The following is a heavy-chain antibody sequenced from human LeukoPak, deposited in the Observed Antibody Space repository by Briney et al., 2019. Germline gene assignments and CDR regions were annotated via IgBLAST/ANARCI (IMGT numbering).Heavy chain of an antibody. CDR1: GFNFNSYE. CDR2: ISSSGSTI. J-gene: IGHJ4*02. V-gene: IGHV3-48*03. Sequence: PGGSLRLSCAASGFNFNSYEMNWVRQAPGKGLEWVSYISSSGSTIYYADSVKGRFTISRDNAKNSLYLQMNSLRAEDTAVYYCARDPPRGIVGATIIFDYWGQGTLVTVSS. CDR3: ARDPPRGIVGATIIFDY. D-gene: IGHD1-26*01.